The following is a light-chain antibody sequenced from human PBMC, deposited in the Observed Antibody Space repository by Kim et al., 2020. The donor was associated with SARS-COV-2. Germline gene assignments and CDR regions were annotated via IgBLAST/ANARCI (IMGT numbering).Light chain of an antibody. CDR3: QQTFNIPIT. CDR2: SAS. CDR1: QDISVY. J-gene: IGKJ5*01. Sequence: ASVGDSVTITCQASQDISVYVSGYQPRPGKAPNLLIYSASNLQSGVPARFSGSGSGTDFTLTISSLQPEDLGTYYCQQTFNIPITFGQGTRLEIK. V-gene: IGKV1-39*01.